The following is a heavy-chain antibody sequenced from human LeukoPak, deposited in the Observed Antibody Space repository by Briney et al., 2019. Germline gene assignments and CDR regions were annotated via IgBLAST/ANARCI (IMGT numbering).Heavy chain of an antibody. D-gene: IGHD3-22*01. CDR1: GGTFSSYA. V-gene: IGHV1-69*06. J-gene: IGHJ6*03. Sequence: ASVKVSCKASGGTFSSYAISWVRQAPGQGLEWMGGIIPIFGTANYAQKFQGRVTITADKSTSTAYMELSSLRSEDTAIYYCAKDGDSTGYYSSYYNHMDVWGKGTSVTISS. CDR2: IIPIFGTA. CDR3: AKDGDSTGYYSSYYNHMDV.